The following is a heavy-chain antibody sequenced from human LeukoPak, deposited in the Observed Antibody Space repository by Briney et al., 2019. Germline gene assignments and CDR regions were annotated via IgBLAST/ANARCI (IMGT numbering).Heavy chain of an antibody. V-gene: IGHV3-13*01. CDR1: GFTFSRYD. Sequence: GGSLRLSCAASGFTFSRYDMHWVRQAAGKGLEWVSAITIAGDTYYPGSVKGRFAISRENAKNSLYLQMNSLRAGDTAVYYCARTTVTTGPYWYFDLWGRGTLVTVSS. CDR2: ITIAGDT. J-gene: IGHJ2*01. CDR3: ARTTVTTGPYWYFDL. D-gene: IGHD4-17*01.